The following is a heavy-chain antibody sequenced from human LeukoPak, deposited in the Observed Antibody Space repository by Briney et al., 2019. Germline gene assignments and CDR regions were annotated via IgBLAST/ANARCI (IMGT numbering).Heavy chain of an antibody. D-gene: IGHD3-3*01. Sequence: GGSLRLSCAASGFTFSSYAMSWVRQAPGKGLERVSAISGSGGSTYYADSVKGRFTISRDNSKNTMYLQINSLRAEDTAVYYCAKTTYYDFWSGYSLDYWGQGTLVTVSS. J-gene: IGHJ4*02. CDR1: GFTFSSYA. CDR3: AKTTYYDFWSGYSLDY. V-gene: IGHV3-23*01. CDR2: ISGSGGST.